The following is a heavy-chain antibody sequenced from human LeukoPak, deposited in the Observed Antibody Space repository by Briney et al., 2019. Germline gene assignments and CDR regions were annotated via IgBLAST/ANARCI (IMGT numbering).Heavy chain of an antibody. D-gene: IGHD6-6*01. CDR3: ARGVRHLVLFYSSYYMDV. CDR1: GGTFSSYA. Sequence: SVNVSCKASGGTFSSYAISWVRQAPGQGLEWMGRIIPILGIANYAQKFQGRVTITADKSTSTAYMELSSLRSEDTAVYYCARGVRHLVLFYSSYYMDVWGKGTTVTVSS. J-gene: IGHJ6*03. CDR2: IIPILGIA. V-gene: IGHV1-69*04.